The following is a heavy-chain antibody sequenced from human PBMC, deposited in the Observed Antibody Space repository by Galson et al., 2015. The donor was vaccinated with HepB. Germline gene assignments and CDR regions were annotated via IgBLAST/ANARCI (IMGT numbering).Heavy chain of an antibody. J-gene: IGHJ5*02. Sequence: SLRLSCAASGFTFSSYGMHWVRQAPGKGLEWVAVIWYDGSSKYYADSVKGRFTISRDNSKNTLYLQMNSLRAEDTAVYYCARSPLLYQRLSWFDPWGQGTLVTVSS. CDR3: ARSPLLYQRLSWFDP. D-gene: IGHD2-2*01. CDR2: IWYDGSSK. CDR1: GFTFSSYG. V-gene: IGHV3-33*01.